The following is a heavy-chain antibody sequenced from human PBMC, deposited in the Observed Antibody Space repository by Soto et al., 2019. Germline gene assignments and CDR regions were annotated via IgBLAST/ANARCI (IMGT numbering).Heavy chain of an antibody. CDR2: IIPILGIA. J-gene: IGHJ4*02. CDR3: ARGGSGSYPDY. D-gene: IGHD3-10*01. CDR1: GGTFSSYT. Sequence: QVQLVQSGAEVKKPGSSVKVACKACGGTFSSYTISWVRQAPGQGLEWMGRIIPILGIANYAQKFQGRVTITADKSTSTAYMELSSLRSEDTAAYYCARGGSGSYPDYWGQGTLVTVSS. V-gene: IGHV1-69*02.